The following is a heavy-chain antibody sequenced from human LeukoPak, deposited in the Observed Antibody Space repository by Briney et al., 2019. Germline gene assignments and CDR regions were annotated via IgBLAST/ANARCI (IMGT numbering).Heavy chain of an antibody. CDR3: ARGSYGSDLDV. CDR1: GYTFTGYY. V-gene: IGHV1-18*04. CDR2: ISAHNGNT. D-gene: IGHD3-10*01. Sequence: ASVKVSCKASGYTFTGYYMHWVRQAPGQGLEWMGWISAHNGNTNYAQKFQGRVAMTTDTSTSTAYMEVRSLRSDDTAVYYCARGSYGSDLDVWAKGPRSSSP. J-gene: IGHJ6*02.